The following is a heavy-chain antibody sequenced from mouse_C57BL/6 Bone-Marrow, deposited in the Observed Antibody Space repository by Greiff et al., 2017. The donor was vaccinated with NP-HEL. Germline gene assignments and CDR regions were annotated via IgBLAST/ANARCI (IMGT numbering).Heavy chain of an antibody. Sequence: EVQLQQSGPELVKPGASVKISCKASGYTFTDYYMNWVKQSHGKSLEWIGDINPNNGGTSYNQKFKGKATLTVDKSSSTAYMALRSLTSEDSAVYYCARQRPYYYGSSYGFAYWGQGTLVTVSA. V-gene: IGHV1-26*01. CDR1: GYTFTDYY. CDR2: INPNNGGT. D-gene: IGHD1-1*01. CDR3: ARQRPYYYGSSYGFAY. J-gene: IGHJ3*01.